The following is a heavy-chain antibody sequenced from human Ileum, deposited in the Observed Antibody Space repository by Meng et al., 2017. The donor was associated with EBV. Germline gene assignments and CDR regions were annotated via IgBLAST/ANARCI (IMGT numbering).Heavy chain of an antibody. J-gene: IGHJ4*02. CDR1: GASMNNENW. CDR2: IYHSGST. D-gene: IGHD2-8*01. Sequence: QRREPGPCLVKSSGTPSLACGVSGASMNNENWWTWIRQPPGKGLEWIGEIYHSGSTNYNPSLQSRATISVDMSKKQFSLKLRSVTAADTAVYYCARTGVGLAFDYWGLGTLVTVSS. V-gene: IGHV4-4*02. CDR3: ARTGVGLAFDY.